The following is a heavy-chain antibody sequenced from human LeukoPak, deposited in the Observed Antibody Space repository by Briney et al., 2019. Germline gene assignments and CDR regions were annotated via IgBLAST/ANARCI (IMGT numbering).Heavy chain of an antibody. Sequence: ASVKVSCKASGYTFTSYDINWVRQATGQGLEWMGWMNPNSGNTGYAQKFQGRVTMTRNTSINTAYMELSSLRSEDTAVYYCARLMWPGIFGVVIIPAAFDIWGQGTMVTVSS. CDR1: GYTFTSYD. CDR3: ARLMWPGIFGVVIIPAAFDI. V-gene: IGHV1-8*01. CDR2: MNPNSGNT. D-gene: IGHD3-3*01. J-gene: IGHJ3*02.